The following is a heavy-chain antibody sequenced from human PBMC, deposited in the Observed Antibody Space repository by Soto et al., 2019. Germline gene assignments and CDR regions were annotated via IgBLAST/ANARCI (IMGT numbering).Heavy chain of an antibody. CDR3: ARDRAMTTTISGVVHDY. V-gene: IGHV1-18*01. Sequence: GASVKVSCKASGDTFTSYGISWVRQAPGQGLEWMGWISAYNGNTNYAQKLQGRVTMTTDTSTSTAYMELRSLRSDDTAVYYCARDRAMTTTISGVVHDYWGQGTLVTVSS. CDR2: ISAYNGNT. CDR1: GDTFTSYG. D-gene: IGHD3-3*01. J-gene: IGHJ4*02.